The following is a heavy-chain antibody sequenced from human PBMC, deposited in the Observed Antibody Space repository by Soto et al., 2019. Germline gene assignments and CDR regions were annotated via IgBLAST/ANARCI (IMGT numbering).Heavy chain of an antibody. Sequence: XVSLRLSCAASGFIFSAYTMSWVRQAPGKGLEWLSSITSNSDHIDYADSVRGRFTVSRDNARKSLYLQMDSLGAEDTGVYYCATPYYYNHWGPGTLVTVSS. CDR2: ITSNSDHI. CDR3: ATPYYYNH. CDR1: GFIFSAYT. V-gene: IGHV3-21*01. J-gene: IGHJ4*02.